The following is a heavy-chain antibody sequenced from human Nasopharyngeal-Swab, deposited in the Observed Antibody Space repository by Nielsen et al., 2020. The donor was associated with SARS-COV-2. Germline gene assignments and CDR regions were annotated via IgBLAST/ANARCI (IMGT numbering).Heavy chain of an antibody. J-gene: IGHJ4*02. CDR2: IEPFSGST. V-gene: IGHV1-46*01. CDR1: GLTFTSYY. CDR3: TRDQGGGDPYDS. D-gene: IGHD2-21*02. Sequence: ASVKVYCKASGLTFTSYYFNWVRQAPGQGLEWMGMIEPFSGSTSYAQRFQGRITVTRDTSTSTVFMEVRSLTSEDTAVYYCTRDQGGGDPYDSWGQGTLVTVSS.